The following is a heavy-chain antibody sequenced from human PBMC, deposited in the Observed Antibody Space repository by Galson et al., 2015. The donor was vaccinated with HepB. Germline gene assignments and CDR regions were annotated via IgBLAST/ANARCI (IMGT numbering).Heavy chain of an antibody. CDR1: GFTFSSYG. D-gene: IGHD1-26*01. J-gene: IGHJ4*02. CDR2: IWYDGSNK. V-gene: IGHV3-33*01. Sequence: SLRLSCAASGFTFSSYGIHWVRQAPGKGLEWVAVIWYDGSNKYYADSVKGRFTISRDNSKNTLYLQMNSLRAEDTAVYYCARAEIVRGFDYWGQGTLVTVSS. CDR3: ARAEIVRGFDY.